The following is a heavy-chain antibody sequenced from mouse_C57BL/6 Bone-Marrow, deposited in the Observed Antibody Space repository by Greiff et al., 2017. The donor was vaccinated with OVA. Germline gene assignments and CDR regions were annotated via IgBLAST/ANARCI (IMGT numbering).Heavy chain of an antibody. CDR2: IDPANSNT. CDR3: ARGGWLPAWFAY. V-gene: IGHV14-3*01. Sequence: EVQLQQSVAELVRPGASVKLSCTASGFNIKNTYMHWVKQRPEQGLEWIGRIDPANSNTKYAPKFQGKATITAATSSNTAYPQLSSLTSKDTAIYVCARGGWLPAWFAYWGQGTLVTVSA. D-gene: IGHD2-3*01. CDR1: GFNIKNTY. J-gene: IGHJ3*01.